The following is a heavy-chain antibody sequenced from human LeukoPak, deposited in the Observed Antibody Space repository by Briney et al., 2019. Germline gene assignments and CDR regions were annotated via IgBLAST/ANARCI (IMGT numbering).Heavy chain of an antibody. CDR2: INHSGST. CDR1: GGSFSGYY. J-gene: IGHJ4*02. Sequence: KTSETLSLTCAVYGGSFSGYYWSWIRQPPGKGLEWIGEINHSGSTNYNPSLKSRVTISVDTSKNQFSLELSSVTAADTAVYYRATTGYSSGWYLGYWGQGTLVTVSS. D-gene: IGHD6-19*01. V-gene: IGHV4-34*01. CDR3: ATTGYSSGWYLGY.